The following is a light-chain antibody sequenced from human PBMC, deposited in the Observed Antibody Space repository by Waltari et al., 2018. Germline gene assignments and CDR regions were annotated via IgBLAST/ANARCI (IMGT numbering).Light chain of an antibody. CDR3: QHNYGTPLT. CDR2: KAS. CDR1: ANVNNY. J-gene: IGKJ4*01. Sequence: DIQMTQTTSSLYASVGDSNTITCRASANVNNYLNWYQQKPGKAPKLLIYKASTLQSGVPSGFSGSGSGTDYTFTISSLQSEDVATYYCQHNYGTPLTFGGGTKVEIK. V-gene: IGKV1-39*01.